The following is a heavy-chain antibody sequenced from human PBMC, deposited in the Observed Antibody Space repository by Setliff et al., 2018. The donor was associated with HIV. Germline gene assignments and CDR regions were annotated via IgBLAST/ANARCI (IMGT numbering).Heavy chain of an antibody. V-gene: IGHV3-48*01. CDR1: GFTFSSYE. CDR3: ARDDKFAFDY. J-gene: IGHJ4*02. D-gene: IGHD3-10*01. Sequence: GGSLRLSCAASGFTFSSYEMNWVRQAPGKGLEWLSYIRATNGNTQYADSVKGRFTISRDNAKNSLFLQMNSLRAEDTAVYYCARDDKFAFDYWGLGTLVTVSS. CDR2: IRATNGNT.